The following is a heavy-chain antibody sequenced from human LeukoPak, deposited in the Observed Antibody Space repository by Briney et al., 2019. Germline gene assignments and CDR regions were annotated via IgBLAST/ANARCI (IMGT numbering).Heavy chain of an antibody. V-gene: IGHV1-69*04. D-gene: IGHD2-8*01. CDR2: IIPILGIA. CDR1: AGTSSSYA. CDR3: AIVPRTKRGVLHGMDV. Sequence: ASVKVSCKASAGTSSSYAISWVRQPPGQGLEWVGRIIPILGIANYAQKFQGRVTMTADKSTSTACMELSSRRSEDTAVYYCAIVPRTKRGVLHGMDVWSQGSTVTVPS. J-gene: IGHJ6*02.